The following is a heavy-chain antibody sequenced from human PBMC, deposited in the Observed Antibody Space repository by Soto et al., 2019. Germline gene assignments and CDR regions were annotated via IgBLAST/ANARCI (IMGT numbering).Heavy chain of an antibody. CDR3: ARGSVTAKPLWFDY. Sequence: SETLSLTCTVSGGSISSYYWSWIRQPPGKGLEWIGYIYYSGSTNYNPSLKSRVTISVDTSKNQFSLKLSSVTAADTAVYYCARGSVTAKPLWFDYWGQGTLVTVSS. CDR1: GGSISSYY. CDR2: IYYSGST. V-gene: IGHV4-59*01. J-gene: IGHJ4*02. D-gene: IGHD1-20*01.